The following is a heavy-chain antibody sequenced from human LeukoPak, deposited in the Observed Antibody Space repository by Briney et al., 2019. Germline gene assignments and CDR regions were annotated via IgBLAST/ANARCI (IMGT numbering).Heavy chain of an antibody. CDR2: ISSSSSYI. D-gene: IGHD4-17*01. CDR1: GFTFSSYT. CDR3: AREGALTVTKDAFDI. Sequence: GGSLRLSCAASGFTFSSYTMNWVRQAPGKGLEWVSSISSSSSYIYYADSVKGRFTISRDNAKNSLYLQMNSLRAEDTAVYYCAREGALTVTKDAFDIWGQGTMVTVSS. V-gene: IGHV3-21*01. J-gene: IGHJ3*02.